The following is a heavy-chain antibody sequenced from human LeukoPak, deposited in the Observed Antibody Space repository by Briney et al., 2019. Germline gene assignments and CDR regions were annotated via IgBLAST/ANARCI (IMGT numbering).Heavy chain of an antibody. CDR2: ISASGSGT. CDR3: ARDPYNFGHFDY. V-gene: IGHV3-23*01. J-gene: IGHJ4*02. D-gene: IGHD1-1*01. CDR1: GFTFSSYA. Sequence: GSLRLSCAASGFTFSSYAMSWVRQAPGKGLEWVSGISASGSGTYYADSVKGRVTISGDNSKNTLYLQMDGLRAEDMAEYYCARDPYNFGHFDYWGQGTLVTVSS.